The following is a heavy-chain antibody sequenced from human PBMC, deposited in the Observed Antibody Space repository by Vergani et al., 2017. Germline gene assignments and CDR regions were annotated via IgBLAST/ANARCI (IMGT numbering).Heavy chain of an antibody. CDR1: RFALPRHA. D-gene: IGHD3-3*01. CDR2: ISNDGGNK. V-gene: IGHV3-30-3*01. Sequence: QVQLVESGGGVVQPGTSLRLSCVFSRFALPRHAMYWVRQAPGKGLEWVAVISNDGGNKYYADSVKGRFTIYKDNTVDMLSLQMNSLRPDDTAVYYCVRGRRGDHGDFWSRLGPWGQGTRVIVSS. CDR3: VRGRRGDHGDFWSRLGP. J-gene: IGHJ5*02.